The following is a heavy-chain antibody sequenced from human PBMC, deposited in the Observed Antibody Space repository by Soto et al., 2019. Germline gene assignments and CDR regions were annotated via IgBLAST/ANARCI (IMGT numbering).Heavy chain of an antibody. CDR3: ARDVYYYDSSGYGY. CDR1: GFTFSSYW. V-gene: IGHV3-7*05. D-gene: IGHD3-22*01. Sequence: PGGSLRLSCAASGFTFSSYWMSWVRQAPGKGLEWVANIKQDGSEKYYVDSVKGRFTISRDNAKNSLYLQMNSLRAEDTAVYYCARDVYYYDSSGYGYWGQGTLVTVSS. J-gene: IGHJ4*02. CDR2: IKQDGSEK.